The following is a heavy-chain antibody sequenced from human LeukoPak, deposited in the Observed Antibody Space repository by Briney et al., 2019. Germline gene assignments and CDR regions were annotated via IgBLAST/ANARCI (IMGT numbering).Heavy chain of an antibody. D-gene: IGHD2-15*01. V-gene: IGHV4-34*01. CDR3: ASNGGYCSGGSCRYSDY. J-gene: IGHJ4*02. CDR2: INHSGST. Sequence: PSETLSLTCAVYGGSFSGYYWSWIRQPPGKGLEWIGEINHSGSTNYNPSLKSRVTISVDTSKNQFSLKLSSVTAADTAVYYCASNGGYCSGGSCRYSDYWGQGTLVTVSS. CDR1: GGSFSGYY.